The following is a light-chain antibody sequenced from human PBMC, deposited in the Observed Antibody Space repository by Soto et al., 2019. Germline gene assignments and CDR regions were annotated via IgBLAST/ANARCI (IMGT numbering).Light chain of an antibody. CDR1: QNLGTLY. CDR2: SAS. CDR3: QQYAGSPRT. V-gene: IGKV3-20*01. J-gene: IGKJ1*01. Sequence: ENVLTQSPGTLSLSPGERGTLSCRASQNLGTLYLAWFQQKSGQAPRLLIYSASRRATGIPDRFTGSGSGTDFTLTINRVEPEDFAVYFCQQYAGSPRTFGQGTKVEIK.